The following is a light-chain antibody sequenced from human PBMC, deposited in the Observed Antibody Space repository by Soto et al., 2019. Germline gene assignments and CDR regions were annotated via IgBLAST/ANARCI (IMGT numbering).Light chain of an antibody. CDR2: DVS. Sequence: QSVLTQPASVSGSPGQSITISCTGTSSDVGGYNYVSWYQQHPGKAPKLMIYDVSYRPSGVSNRFSGSKSGNTASLTISGLQAEDEADYYCSSYTSSSTPDFGTWTKLTVL. V-gene: IGLV2-14*03. CDR1: SSDVGGYNY. J-gene: IGLJ1*01. CDR3: SSYTSSSTPD.